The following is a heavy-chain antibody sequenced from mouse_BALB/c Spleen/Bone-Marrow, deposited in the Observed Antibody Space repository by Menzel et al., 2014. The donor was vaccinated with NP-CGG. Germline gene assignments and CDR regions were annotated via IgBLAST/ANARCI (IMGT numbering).Heavy chain of an antibody. Sequence: VKVEESGTGLVAPSQSLSITCTASGFSLTNYGVSWVRQPPGKGLEWLGVIWGDGSTNYHSALISRLSVSKDNSKSQVFLKLNSLQTDDTGTYYCAKQDYYRYDYAMDYWGQGTSVTVSS. V-gene: IGHV2-3*01. D-gene: IGHD2-14*01. CDR3: AKQDYYRYDYAMDY. J-gene: IGHJ4*01. CDR2: IWGDGST. CDR1: GFSLTNYG.